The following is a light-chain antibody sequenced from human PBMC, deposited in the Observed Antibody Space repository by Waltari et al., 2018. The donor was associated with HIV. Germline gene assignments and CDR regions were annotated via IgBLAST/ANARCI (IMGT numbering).Light chain of an antibody. Sequence: PSSLSASVGDRVTITCRASQGLNNFLAWYQQKPGRIPKLLIYSASTLQSGVPSRFSGSKSGTDFTLTISSLQPEDVATYYCQKYDGAPRTFGPGTKVEIK. J-gene: IGKJ1*01. CDR3: QKYDGAPRT. V-gene: IGKV1-27*01. CDR2: SAS. CDR1: QGLNNF.